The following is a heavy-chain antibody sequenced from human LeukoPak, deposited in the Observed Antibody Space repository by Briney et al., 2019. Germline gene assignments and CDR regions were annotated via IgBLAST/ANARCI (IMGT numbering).Heavy chain of an antibody. V-gene: IGHV1-8*01. J-gene: IGHJ5*02. CDR1: GYTFTSYD. CDR3: ARGRVQYQLLSASDNWFDP. D-gene: IGHD2-2*01. Sequence: GASVKVSCKASGYTFTSYDINWVRQATGQGLEWMGWMNPNSGNTGYTQKFQGRVTMTRNTSISTAYMELSSLRSEDTAVYYCARGRVQYQLLSASDNWFDPWGQGTLVTVSS. CDR2: MNPNSGNT.